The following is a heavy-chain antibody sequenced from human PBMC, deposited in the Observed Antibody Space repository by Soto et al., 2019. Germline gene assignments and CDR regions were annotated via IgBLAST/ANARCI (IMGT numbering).Heavy chain of an antibody. Sequence: GGSLRLSCAASGFTFSSYAMNWVRQAPGKGLEWVSSISGSGGSTYYADSVKGRFTISRDNSKNTLYLQMNSLRAEDTAVYYCAKDRVSRYCSGGSCNRFDPWGQGTVVTVSS. V-gene: IGHV3-23*01. CDR1: GFTFSSYA. CDR3: AKDRVSRYCSGGSCNRFDP. CDR2: ISGSGGST. D-gene: IGHD2-15*01. J-gene: IGHJ5*02.